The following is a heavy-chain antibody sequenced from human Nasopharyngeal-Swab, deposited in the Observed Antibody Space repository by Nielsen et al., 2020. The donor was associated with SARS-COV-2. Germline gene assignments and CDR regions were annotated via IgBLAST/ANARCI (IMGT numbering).Heavy chain of an antibody. CDR1: GFTFRSYA. V-gene: IGHV3-23*01. CDR3: AKVSGGASSDYYYFYYGMDV. Sequence: GESLKISCVVSGFTFRSYAMHWIRQAPGKGLEWVGIIWGSGRGTNYADSVKGRFTISRDNSKNTLYLQMNSLRVEDTAVYYCAKVSGGASSDYYYFYYGMDVWGQGTTVTVSS. CDR2: IWGSGRGT. J-gene: IGHJ6*02. D-gene: IGHD4/OR15-4a*01.